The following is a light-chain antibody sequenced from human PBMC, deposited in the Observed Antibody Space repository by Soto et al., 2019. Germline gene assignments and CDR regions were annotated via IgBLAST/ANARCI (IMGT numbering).Light chain of an antibody. CDR2: SSY. V-gene: IGKV1-39*01. J-gene: IGKJ4*02. CDR1: QNIGDY. CDR3: QQTFSTQIS. Sequence: DIPMTQSPPSLSASAGDIVTITYRASQNIGDYLSWYQQRPGKAPKLIIYSSYILHSAASSRFSGGGSGTDCTLTISDLQPEDVATYYCQQTFSTQISLGGGTKVDIK.